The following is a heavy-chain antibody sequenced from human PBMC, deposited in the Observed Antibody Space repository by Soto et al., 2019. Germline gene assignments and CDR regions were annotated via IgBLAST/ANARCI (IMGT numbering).Heavy chain of an antibody. CDR3: ARDRSLCSGGSCYSSAFDI. CDR2: ISAYNGNT. J-gene: IGHJ3*02. V-gene: IGHV1-18*01. Sequence: ASVKVSCKASGYTFTSYGISWVRQAPGQGLEWMGWISAYNGNTNYAQKLQGRVTMTTDTSTSTAYMELRSLRSDDTAVYYFARDRSLCSGGSCYSSAFDIWGQGTMVTVSS. D-gene: IGHD2-15*01. CDR1: GYTFTSYG.